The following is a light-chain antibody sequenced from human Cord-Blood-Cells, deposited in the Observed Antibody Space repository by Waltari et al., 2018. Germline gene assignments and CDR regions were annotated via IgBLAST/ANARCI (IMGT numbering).Light chain of an antibody. V-gene: IGLV2-23*01. J-gene: IGLJ3*02. CDR3: CSYAGSSTWV. Sequence: QSALTQPASVSWSPGQSSTIPCTGTSSHVGSYNLVSWYQQHPGKAPKLMIYEGSQRPSGVSNRFSGSKSGNTASLTISGLQAEDEADYYCCSYAGSSTWVFGGGTKLTVL. CDR1: SSHVGSYNL. CDR2: EGS.